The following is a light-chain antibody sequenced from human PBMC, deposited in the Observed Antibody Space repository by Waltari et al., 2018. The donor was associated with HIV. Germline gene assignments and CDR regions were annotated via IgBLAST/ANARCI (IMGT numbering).Light chain of an antibody. CDR1: SSNIGGGT. V-gene: IGLV1-44*01. Sequence: QSVLTQPPSASGTPGQRVAISCSGRSSNIGGGTVNWYQKYPGTAPKLLIYKNKQRPSGVPDRFSGSKSGTSASLAISGLQSEDEADYYCAVWDDSLKVVLFGGGTKLTVL. CDR3: AVWDDSLKVVL. CDR2: KNK. J-gene: IGLJ2*01.